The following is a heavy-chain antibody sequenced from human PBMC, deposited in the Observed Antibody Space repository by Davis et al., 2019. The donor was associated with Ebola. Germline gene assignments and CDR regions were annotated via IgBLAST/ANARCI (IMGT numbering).Heavy chain of an antibody. CDR3: ARGREIQLWLRGWFDP. CDR1: GGSFSGYY. CDR2: INHSGST. V-gene: IGHV4-34*01. D-gene: IGHD5-18*01. J-gene: IGHJ5*02. Sequence: MPSETLSLTCAVYGGSFSGYYWSWIRQPPGKGLEWIGEINHSGSTNYNPSLKSRVTISVDTSKNQFSLKLSSVTAADTAVYYCARGREIQLWLRGWFDPWGQGTLVTVSS.